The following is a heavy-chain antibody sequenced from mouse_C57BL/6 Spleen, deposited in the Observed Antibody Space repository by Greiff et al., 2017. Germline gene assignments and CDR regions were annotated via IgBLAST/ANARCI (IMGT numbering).Heavy chain of an antibody. CDR3: ARWWTVVDYWYFDV. Sequence: VQLQQPGAELVKPGASVKLSCKASGYTFTSYWMHWVKQRPGRGLEWIGRIDPNSGGTKYNEKFKSKATLTVDKPFSTAYMQLSSLTSEGSAVYYCARWWTVVDYWYFDVWGTGTTVTVSS. D-gene: IGHD1-1*01. V-gene: IGHV1-72*01. CDR1: GYTFTSYW. J-gene: IGHJ1*03. CDR2: IDPNSGGT.